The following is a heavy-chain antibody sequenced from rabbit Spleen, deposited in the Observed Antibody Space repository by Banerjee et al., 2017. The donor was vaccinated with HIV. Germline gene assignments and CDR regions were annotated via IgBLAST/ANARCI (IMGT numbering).Heavy chain of an antibody. CDR2: IEPIFGNT. J-gene: IGHJ4*01. D-gene: IGHD2-1*01. Sequence: QEQLVESGGGLVQPGGSMKLSCKASGFEFRHYGVTWVRQAPGKGLEWIGYIEPIFGNTSYANWVNGRFTISSHNAQNTLYLQLSSLTAADTATYFCVRDQAGDADYGPYYLNLWGPGPLVTVS. CDR1: GFEFRHYG. CDR3: VRDQAGDADYGPYYLNL. V-gene: IGHV1S47*01.